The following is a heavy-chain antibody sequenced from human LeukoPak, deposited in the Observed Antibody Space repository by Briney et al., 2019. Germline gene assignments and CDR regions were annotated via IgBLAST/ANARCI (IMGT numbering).Heavy chain of an antibody. CDR3: ARVMTNGAFDI. D-gene: IGHD2-8*01. V-gene: IGHV1-2*02. Sequence: ASVKVSCKASVYTFTGYYMHWVRQAPGQGLEGMGWINPNSCGTNYAQKFQGRVTMTRDTSISTAYMELSRLRSDDTAVYYCARVMTNGAFDIWGEGTMVTVSS. CDR1: VYTFTGYY. J-gene: IGHJ3*02. CDR2: INPNSCGT.